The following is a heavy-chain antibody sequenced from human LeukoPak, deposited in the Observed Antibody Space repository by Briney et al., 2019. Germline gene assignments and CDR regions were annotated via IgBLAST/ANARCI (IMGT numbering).Heavy chain of an antibody. V-gene: IGHV3-48*02. D-gene: IGHD5-12*01. J-gene: IGHJ4*02. Sequence: TGGSLRLSCAASGFTFSNYGMNWVRQAPGKGLEWVSYISSSSDAIYYADSVKGRFTISRDNAKNSLYLEMNSLRDEDTAVYYCARAMSSGYDYWGQGTLVIVSS. CDR1: GFTFSNYG. CDR2: ISSSSDAI. CDR3: ARAMSSGYDY.